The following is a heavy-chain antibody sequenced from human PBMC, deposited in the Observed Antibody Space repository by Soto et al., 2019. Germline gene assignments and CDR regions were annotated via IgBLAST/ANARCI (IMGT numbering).Heavy chain of an antibody. V-gene: IGHV4-34*01. CDR2: INHTGST. J-gene: IGHJ5*02. Sequence: KASETLSLTCAVYGGSFSAYYWSWIRQPPGKGLEWIGEINHTGSTIYNPSLKSRLTISVDTSKSQLSLKLSSVTAADTAVYYCARGGKQQLVRRDWFDPWGQGTLVTVSS. CDR3: ARGGKQQLVRRDWFDP. CDR1: GGSFSAYY. D-gene: IGHD6-13*01.